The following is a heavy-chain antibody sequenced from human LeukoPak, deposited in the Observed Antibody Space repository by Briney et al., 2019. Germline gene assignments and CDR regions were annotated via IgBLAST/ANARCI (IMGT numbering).Heavy chain of an antibody. CDR3: ARRGSGASLEYYFDL. V-gene: IGHV4-39*07. CDR2: IYYSGST. Sequence: PSETLSLTCTVSGGSISSNSYYWGWIRQPPGKGLEWVGSIYYSGSTYYSPSLNSRVTISVDTSKNQFSLKLSSVTAADTAVYYCARRGSGASLEYYFDLWGRGTLVTVSS. CDR1: GGSISSNSYY. J-gene: IGHJ2*01. D-gene: IGHD1-14*01.